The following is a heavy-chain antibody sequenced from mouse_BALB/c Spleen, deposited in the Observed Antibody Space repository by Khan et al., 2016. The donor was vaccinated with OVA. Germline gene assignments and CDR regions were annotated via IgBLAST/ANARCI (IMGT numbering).Heavy chain of an antibody. V-gene: IGHV5-17*02. Sequence: EVQLVESGGGLVQPGGSRKLSCAASGFTFSRFGMHWVRQAPEKGLEWVAYISSGSSTIYYGDTVKGRFTISRDNPKNTLFPQMTSLRSEDTAMYYCARDSNFDYWGQGTTHTVSS. CDR2: ISSGSSTI. J-gene: IGHJ2*01. CDR3: ARDSNFDY. CDR1: GFTFSRFG.